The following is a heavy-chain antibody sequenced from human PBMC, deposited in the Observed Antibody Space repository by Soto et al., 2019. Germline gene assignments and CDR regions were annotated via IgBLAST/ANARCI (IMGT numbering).Heavy chain of an antibody. J-gene: IGHJ5*02. CDR3: ARVGPWVPYYYDSSPYTFETWFDP. CDR1: GYSISSGYY. Sequence: NPSETLSLTCAVSGYSISSGYYWGWLRQPPGKGLEWSGSIYHGGSTYYNPSLNSRVTLSIDMTNNHVSLILNSVTAADTAVYYCARVGPWVPYYYDSSPYTFETWFDPWGQGTLVTVSS. D-gene: IGHD3-22*01. CDR2: IYHGGST. V-gene: IGHV4-38-2*01.